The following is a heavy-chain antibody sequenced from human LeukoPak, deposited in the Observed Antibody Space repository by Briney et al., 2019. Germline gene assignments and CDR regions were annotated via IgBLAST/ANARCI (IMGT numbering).Heavy chain of an antibody. V-gene: IGHV1-18*01. CDR3: ARGGVAGSSQHPRSINYYYYGMDV. Sequence: GASVKVSCKASGYTFTSYGISWVRQAPGQGLEWMGWISAYNGNTNYAQKLQGRVTMTTDTSTSTAYMELSRLRSDDTAVYYCARGGVAGSSQHPRSINYYYYGMDVWGQGTTVTVSS. CDR2: ISAYNGNT. J-gene: IGHJ6*02. D-gene: IGHD6-19*01. CDR1: GYTFTSYG.